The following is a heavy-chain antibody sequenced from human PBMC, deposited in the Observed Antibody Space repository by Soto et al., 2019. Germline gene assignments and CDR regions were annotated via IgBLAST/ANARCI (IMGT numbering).Heavy chain of an antibody. V-gene: IGHV3-11*01. CDR1: GFTFSDYY. CDR2: ISNNVRTM. D-gene: IGHD2-15*01. Sequence: PGGSMRLSCVASGFTFSDYYMSWIRQTPGKGLEWTSYISNNVRTMYYRDSVKGRFTISRDNTKKVLYLQIYDLRAEDTAVYYCARLPPPSCSGAFCSPYWGQGVLVTVSS. J-gene: IGHJ4*02. CDR3: ARLPPPSCSGAFCSPY.